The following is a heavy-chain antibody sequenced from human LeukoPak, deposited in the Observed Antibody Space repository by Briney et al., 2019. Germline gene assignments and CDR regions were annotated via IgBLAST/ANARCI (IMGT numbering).Heavy chain of an antibody. V-gene: IGHV4-39*01. CDR1: GGSINSSSFY. CDR2: IFYSGST. J-gene: IGHJ3*02. D-gene: IGHD5-12*01. CDR3: ARHSRSGYSDYESAFDI. Sequence: SETLSLTCTVSGGSINSSSFYCDWIRQPPGKGLEWIGTIFYSGSTYYNPSLKSRITISVDTSKNQFSLKLSSVTAADTAVYYCARHSRSGYSDYESAFDIWGQGTMVIVSS.